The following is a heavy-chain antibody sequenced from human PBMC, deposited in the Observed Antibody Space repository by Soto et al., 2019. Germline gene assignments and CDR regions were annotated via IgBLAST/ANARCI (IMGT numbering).Heavy chain of an antibody. V-gene: IGHV4-61*01. J-gene: IGHJ6*02. Sequence: SETLSLTCTVSGGSVSSGSYYWSWIRQPPGKGLEWIGYIYYSGSTNYNPSLKSRVTISVDTSKNQFSLKLSSVTAADTAVYYCASGLPGHYYYGMDVWGQGTTVTVSS. D-gene: IGHD3-10*01. CDR3: ASGLPGHYYYGMDV. CDR2: IYYSGST. CDR1: GGSVSSGSYY.